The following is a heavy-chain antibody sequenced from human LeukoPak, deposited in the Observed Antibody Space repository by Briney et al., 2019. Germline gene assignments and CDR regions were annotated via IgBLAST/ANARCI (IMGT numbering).Heavy chain of an antibody. V-gene: IGHV3-23*01. Sequence: QPGESLRLSCAASGFTFSNYAMTWVRQAPGRGLEWVSSISNSGDITNYADSVKGRFSISRDNSKSMLYVQMNSLRAEDTAVYYCAKSTSFYLDSWGQGTLVTVSS. J-gene: IGHJ4*02. CDR3: AKSTSFYLDS. CDR1: GFTFSNYA. CDR2: ISNSGDIT.